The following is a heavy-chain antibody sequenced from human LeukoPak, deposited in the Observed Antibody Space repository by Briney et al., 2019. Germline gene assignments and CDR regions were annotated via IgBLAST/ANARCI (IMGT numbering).Heavy chain of an antibody. J-gene: IGHJ6*03. V-gene: IGHV3-23*01. D-gene: IGHD1-26*01. CDR2: ISGSGGST. Sequence: QTGGSLRLSCAASGFTFSSYGMSWVRQAPGKGLEWVSAISGSGGSTYYADSVKGRFTISRDNSKNTLYLQMNSLRAEDTAVYYCAKGQKSGSYLHSYYYYYMDVWGKGTTVTISS. CDR1: GFTFSSYG. CDR3: AKGQKSGSYLHSYYYYYMDV.